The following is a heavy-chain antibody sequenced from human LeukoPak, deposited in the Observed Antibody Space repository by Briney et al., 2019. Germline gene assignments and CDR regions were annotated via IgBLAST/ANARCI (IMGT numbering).Heavy chain of an antibody. CDR2: IYTSGST. D-gene: IGHD4-23*01. CDR3: AREVRWIHYFDY. J-gene: IGHJ4*02. Sequence: PSETLSLTCTVSGGSISSGSYYWSWIRQPAGKGLEWIGRIYTSGSTNYNPSLKSRVTISVDTSKNQFSLKLTSVTAPDTAVYYCAREVRWIHYFDYWGQGTLVTVSS. CDR1: GGSISSGSYY. V-gene: IGHV4-61*02.